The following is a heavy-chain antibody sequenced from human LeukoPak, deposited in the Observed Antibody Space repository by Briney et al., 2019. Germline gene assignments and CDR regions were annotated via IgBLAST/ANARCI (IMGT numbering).Heavy chain of an antibody. J-gene: IGHJ3*02. CDR1: GGSISTYY. V-gene: IGHV4-59*08. Sequence: SETLSLTCTVSGGSISTYYWSWIRQPPGKGLEWIGYIYYSGSTNYNPSLKSRVTISVDTSKNQFSLKLSSLTAADTAVFYCAKPVAGTGDSFDIWGQGTMVPVSS. CDR2: IYYSGST. D-gene: IGHD6-19*01. CDR3: AKPVAGTGDSFDI.